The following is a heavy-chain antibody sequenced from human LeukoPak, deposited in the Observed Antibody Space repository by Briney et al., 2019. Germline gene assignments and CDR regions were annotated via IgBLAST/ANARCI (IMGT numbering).Heavy chain of an antibody. V-gene: IGHV4-59*01. J-gene: IGHJ4*02. CDR1: GGSISSYY. Sequence: PSATLSLTFTVSGGSISSYYWSWIRQPPGKGLEWIGDNYYGGSTNYNPSLKSRVTISVDTSKNEFSLKLRSVTAADTAVYYCARVGGGSSGWYPWGQGTLVTVSS. CDR3: ARVGGGSSGWYP. D-gene: IGHD6-19*01. CDR2: NYYGGST.